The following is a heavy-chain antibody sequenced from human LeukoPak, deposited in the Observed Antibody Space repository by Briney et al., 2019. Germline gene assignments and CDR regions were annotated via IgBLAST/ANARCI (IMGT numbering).Heavy chain of an antibody. J-gene: IGHJ2*01. CDR2: IGTHNGNT. Sequence: ASVKVSCKTSGYTFTSYGVSWVRQAPGQGLEWMGWIGTHNGNTNYAQKFQGRVIMTTDTSTSTAYMELSRLRSDDTAVYYCARDYQYSSGWYAQTSWYLDLWGRGTLVTVSS. D-gene: IGHD6-19*01. CDR1: GYTFTSYG. CDR3: ARDYQYSSGWYAQTSWYLDL. V-gene: IGHV1-18*01.